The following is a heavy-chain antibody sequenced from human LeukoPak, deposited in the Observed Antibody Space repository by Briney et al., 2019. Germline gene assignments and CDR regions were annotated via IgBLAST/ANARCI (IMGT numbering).Heavy chain of an antibody. D-gene: IGHD6-6*01. Sequence: GGSLRLSGAASGFTLSSYNMNWVRQAPGKGLEWVSYITSSSSTIYYAVSVKGRFTISRDNAKNSLYLQMNSLRDEDTAVYYCAREYSSSSGSVSDYWGQGTLVTVSS. CDR1: GFTLSSYN. J-gene: IGHJ4*02. V-gene: IGHV3-48*02. CDR3: AREYSSSSGSVSDY. CDR2: ITSSSSTI.